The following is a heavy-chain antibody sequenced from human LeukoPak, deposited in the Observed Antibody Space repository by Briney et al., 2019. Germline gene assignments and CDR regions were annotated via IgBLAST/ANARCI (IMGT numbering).Heavy chain of an antibody. CDR2: IYPGDSET. CDR3: ARRSSGGSYWG. D-gene: IGHD1-26*01. CDR1: EYSFTSYW. Sequence: GESLKISCKGSEYSFTSYWIAWVRQMPGKGLEWMAIIYPGDSETRYSPSFQGQVTISADKSITTAYLQWSSLKASDTAMYYCARRSSGGSYWGWGQGTLVTVSS. V-gene: IGHV5-51*03. J-gene: IGHJ4*02.